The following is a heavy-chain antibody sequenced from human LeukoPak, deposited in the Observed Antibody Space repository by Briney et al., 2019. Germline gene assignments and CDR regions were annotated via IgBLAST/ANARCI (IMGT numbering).Heavy chain of an antibody. Sequence: GGSLRLSCEASGFTFRNYWMAWVRQAPGRGLEWVANIKYDGSEQYYLDSVKGRFTISRDNAGNSLFLQMNSLSAEDTAVYFCARRTTKLTVNPKTLDYWGQGTLVTVSS. V-gene: IGHV3-7*05. CDR1: GFTFRNYW. CDR2: IKYDGSEQ. D-gene: IGHD4-17*01. J-gene: IGHJ4*02. CDR3: ARRTTKLTVNPKTLDY.